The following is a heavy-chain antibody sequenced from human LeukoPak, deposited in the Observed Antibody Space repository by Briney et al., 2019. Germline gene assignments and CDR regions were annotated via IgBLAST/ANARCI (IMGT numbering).Heavy chain of an antibody. D-gene: IGHD6-6*01. V-gene: IGHV3-23*01. CDR3: AKSIQSSSSVEYYYGMDV. J-gene: IGHJ6*02. Sequence: PGGSLRLSCAASGFTFSSYAMSWVRQAPGKGLEWVSAISGSGGSTYYADSVKGRFTISRDNSKNTLYLQMNSLRAEDTAVYYCAKSIQSSSSVEYYYGMDVWGQGTTVTVSS. CDR1: GFTFSSYA. CDR2: ISGSGGST.